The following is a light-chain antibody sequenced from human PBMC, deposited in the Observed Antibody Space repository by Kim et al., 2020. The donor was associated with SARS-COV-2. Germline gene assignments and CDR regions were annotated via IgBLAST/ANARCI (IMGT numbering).Light chain of an antibody. CDR1: QSVSSN. CDR2: GAS. Sequence: VSPGESTTLACWASQSVSSNLAWYQQKPGQAPRLLIYGASTRATGIPARFSGSGSGTDFTLTISSLQSEDFAVYYCQQYNNWPLTFGGGTKVDIK. V-gene: IGKV3-15*01. J-gene: IGKJ4*01. CDR3: QQYNNWPLT.